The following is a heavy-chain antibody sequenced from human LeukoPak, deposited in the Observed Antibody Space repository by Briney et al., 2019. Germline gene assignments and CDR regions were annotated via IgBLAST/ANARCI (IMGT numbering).Heavy chain of an antibody. V-gene: IGHV3-66*01. D-gene: IGHD6-13*01. CDR3: ARYGAAAGNLHAFDI. Sequence: GGSLRLSCAASGFTVSSKYMSWVRQAPGKGLEWVSVVYSSGSTYYADSVKGRFTISRDNSKNTLSLQMNSLRAEDTAVYYCARYGAAAGNLHAFDIWGQGTMVTVSS. CDR1: GFTVSSKY. J-gene: IGHJ3*02. CDR2: VYSSGST.